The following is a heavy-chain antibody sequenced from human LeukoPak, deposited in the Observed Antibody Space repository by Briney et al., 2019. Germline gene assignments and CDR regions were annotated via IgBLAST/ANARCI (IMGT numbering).Heavy chain of an antibody. CDR2: ISNSGSTI. Sequence: GGSLRLFCAASGFTFSDYYMSWIRQAPGKGLEWVSYISNSGSTIYYADSVKGRFTISRDNAKNSLYLQMNSLRAEDTAVYYCARLLTRTARSGYYLDYWGQGTLVTVSS. J-gene: IGHJ4*02. V-gene: IGHV3-11*01. CDR3: ARLLTRTARSGYYLDY. D-gene: IGHD3-3*01. CDR1: GFTFSDYY.